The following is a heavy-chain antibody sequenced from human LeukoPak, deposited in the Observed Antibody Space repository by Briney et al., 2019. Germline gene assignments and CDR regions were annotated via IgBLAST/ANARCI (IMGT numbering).Heavy chain of an antibody. V-gene: IGHV1-69*01. CDR3: ARGYSYGSDWFDL. Sequence: EASVKVSCKASGGTFSSYAISWVRQAPGQGLEWMGGIIPIFGTANYAQKFQGRVTITADESTSTAYMELSSLRSEDTAVYYCARGYSYGSDWFDLWGQGTLVTVSS. CDR1: GGTFSSYA. D-gene: IGHD5-18*01. CDR2: IIPIFGTA. J-gene: IGHJ5*02.